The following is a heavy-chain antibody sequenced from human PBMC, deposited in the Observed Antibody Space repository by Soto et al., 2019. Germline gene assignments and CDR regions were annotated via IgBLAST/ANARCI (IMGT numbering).Heavy chain of an antibody. CDR2: ISASAGTT. D-gene: IGHD2-21*02. V-gene: IGHV3-23*01. CDR3: AKDVSGAVTPYFHS. Sequence: EVQLLESGGALVQPGGSLRLSCEAFGFTFTDHAMGWVRQAPGKGLEWVSLISASAGTTYYADSVRGRFTVSRDNAKSTLYLQMNSLRAEDTALYFCAKDVSGAVTPYFHSWGQGSQVTVSS. J-gene: IGHJ4*02. CDR1: GFTFTDHA.